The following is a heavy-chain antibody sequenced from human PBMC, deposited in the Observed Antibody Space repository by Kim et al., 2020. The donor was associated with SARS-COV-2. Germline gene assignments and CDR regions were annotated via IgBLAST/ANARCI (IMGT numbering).Heavy chain of an antibody. Sequence: ASVKVSCKASGYTFTNYGISWVRQAPGQGLEWLGWIATYSDNTYYAQTFQGRVTMTTDTSTSTAYMDLNSLKSDDTAVYYCAKMRALKSWSYLLLESWGQGTVLTVSS. J-gene: IGHJ4*02. D-gene: IGHD1-26*01. CDR3: AKMRALKSWSYLLLES. V-gene: IGHV1-18*01. CDR2: IATYSDNT. CDR1: GYTFTNYG.